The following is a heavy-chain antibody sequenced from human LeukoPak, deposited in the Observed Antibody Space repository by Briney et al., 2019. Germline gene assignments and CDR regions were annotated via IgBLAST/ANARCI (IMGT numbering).Heavy chain of an antibody. CDR3: AKGVGATYMYYFDY. V-gene: IGHV3-30-3*01. CDR1: GFTFSSYA. Sequence: GGSLRLSCAASGFTFSSYAMHWVRQAPGKGLEWVAVISYDGSNKYYADSVKGRFTISRDNSKNTLYLQMNSLRAEDTAVYYCAKGVGATYMYYFDYWGQGTLVTVSS. CDR2: ISYDGSNK. D-gene: IGHD1-26*01. J-gene: IGHJ4*02.